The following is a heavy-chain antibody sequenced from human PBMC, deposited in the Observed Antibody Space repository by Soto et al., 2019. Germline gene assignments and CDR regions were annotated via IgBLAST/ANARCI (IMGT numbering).Heavy chain of an antibody. CDR3: AKGTLYDF. CDR2: VSNSGGGST. CDR1: GFTFSSYP. J-gene: IGHJ4*02. V-gene: IGHV3-23*01. D-gene: IGHD2-2*02. Sequence: EVQLLESGGGLVQPGGSLRLSCAASGFTFSSYPMSWVRQAPGKGLEWVSGVSNSGGGSTYYADSVKGRFAISRDDSKNTLYLQMNSLRAEDTAVYYCAKGTLYDFWGPGTLVTVSS.